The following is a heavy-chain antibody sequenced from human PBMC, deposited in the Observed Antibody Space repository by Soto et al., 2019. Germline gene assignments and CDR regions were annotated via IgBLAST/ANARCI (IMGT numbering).Heavy chain of an antibody. CDR1: GYTFTSYY. CDR2: INPSGGST. CDR3: ARALRLHDYGDKMGY. J-gene: IGHJ4*02. D-gene: IGHD4-17*01. V-gene: IGHV1-46*03. Sequence: GASVKVSCKAPGYTFTSYYMHWLRQAPGQGLEWMGIINPSGGSTSYAQKFQGRVTMTRDTSTSTVYMELSSLRSEDTAVYYCARALRLHDYGDKMGYWGQGTLVTVSS.